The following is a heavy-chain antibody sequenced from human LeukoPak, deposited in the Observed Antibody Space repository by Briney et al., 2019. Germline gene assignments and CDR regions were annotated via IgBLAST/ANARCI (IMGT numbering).Heavy chain of an antibody. J-gene: IGHJ5*02. CDR1: GFTFSSYA. Sequence: GGSLRLSCAASGFTFSSYAMHWVRQAPGKGLELVAVISYDGSNKYYADSVKGRFTISRDNSKNTLYLQMNSLRAEDTAVYYCARWQHAAAGIGAIPNWFDPWGQGTLVTVSS. CDR2: ISYDGSNK. V-gene: IGHV3-30*01. CDR3: ARWQHAAAGIGAIPNWFDP. D-gene: IGHD6-13*01.